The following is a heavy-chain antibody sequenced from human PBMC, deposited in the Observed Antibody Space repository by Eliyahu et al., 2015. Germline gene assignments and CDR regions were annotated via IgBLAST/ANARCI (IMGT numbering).Heavy chain of an antibody. V-gene: IGHV4-34*01. J-gene: IGHJ6*02. CDR1: GGSFSGYY. Sequence: QVQLQQWGAGLXKPSXTLSLTCAVYGGSFSGYYXSWIRQPPXKGLEWIGEINHSGXTNYNPSLKSRVTISVDTSKNQFSLKLSSVTAADTTVYYCARVPPSDYGDYGGPSYYYGMDVWGQGTTVTVSS. D-gene: IGHD4-17*01. CDR3: ARVPPSDYGDYGGPSYYYGMDV. CDR2: INHSGXT.